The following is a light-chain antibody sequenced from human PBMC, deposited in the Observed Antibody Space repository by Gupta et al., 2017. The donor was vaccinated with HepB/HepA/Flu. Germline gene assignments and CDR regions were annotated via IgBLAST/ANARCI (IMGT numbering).Light chain of an antibody. CDR1: QSVLYSPNNKNY. CDR2: WAS. CDR3: QQYYTIPPT. V-gene: IGKV4-1*01. J-gene: IGKJ4*01. Sequence: DIVKTQSPDSLAVSLGERATINCKSSQSVLYSPNNKNYLAWYQLKVGQPPKLLIYWASTRESGVPDRFSGSGSGTDFTLTISSLQAEDVAVYFCQQYYTIPPTFGGGTRVGIK.